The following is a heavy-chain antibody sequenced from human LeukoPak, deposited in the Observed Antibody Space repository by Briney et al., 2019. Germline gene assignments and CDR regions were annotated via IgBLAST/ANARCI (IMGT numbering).Heavy chain of an antibody. CDR1: GFTFDDYA. V-gene: IGHV3-9*01. Sequence: GRPLRLSCAASGFTFDDYAMHWVRQAPGKGLEWVSGISWNSGSIGYADSVKGRFTISRDNAKNSLYLQMNSLRAEDTALYYCAKGDPYGYSYGYDAFDIWGQGTMVTVSS. D-gene: IGHD5-18*01. J-gene: IGHJ3*02. CDR2: ISWNSGSI. CDR3: AKGDPYGYSYGYDAFDI.